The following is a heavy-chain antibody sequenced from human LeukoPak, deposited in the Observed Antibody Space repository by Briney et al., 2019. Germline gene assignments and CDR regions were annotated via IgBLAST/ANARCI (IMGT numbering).Heavy chain of an antibody. CDR1: GYTFTGYY. Sequence: ASVKVSCKASGYTFTGYYMHWVRQAPGQGLEWMGWINPNSGGTNYAQKFQGRVTMTRDTSISTAHMELSRLRSDDTAVYYCARSLLGCCSSTSCYSWWFDPWGQGTLVTVSS. J-gene: IGHJ5*02. D-gene: IGHD2-2*02. CDR2: INPNSGGT. V-gene: IGHV1-2*02. CDR3: ARSLLGCCSSTSCYSWWFDP.